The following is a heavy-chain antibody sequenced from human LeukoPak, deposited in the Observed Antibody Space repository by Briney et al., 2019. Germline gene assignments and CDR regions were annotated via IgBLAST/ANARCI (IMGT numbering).Heavy chain of an antibody. CDR2: ISGSGGST. Sequence: PGGSLRLSCAASGFTFSSYAMSWVRQAPGKGLEWVSAISGSGGSTYYADSVKGRFTISRDNSKNTLYLQMNSLRAEDTAVYYCAKVPQPGITIFGVVIKSAFGMDVWGQGTTVTVSS. V-gene: IGHV3-23*01. CDR1: GFTFSSYA. D-gene: IGHD3-3*01. CDR3: AKVPQPGITIFGVVIKSAFGMDV. J-gene: IGHJ6*02.